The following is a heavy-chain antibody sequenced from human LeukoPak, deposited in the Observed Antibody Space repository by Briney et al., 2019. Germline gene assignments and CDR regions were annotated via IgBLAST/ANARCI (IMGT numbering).Heavy chain of an antibody. D-gene: IGHD3-3*01. Sequence: GGSLRLSCAASGFTFSSHEMNWVRQAPGKGLEWLSYISNSGGDINYADSVKGRFTISRDNSKNTLYLQMNSLRAEDTAVYYCARDGYYDFWSGPLDYWGQGTLVTVSS. CDR2: ISNSGGDI. V-gene: IGHV3-48*03. CDR3: ARDGYYDFWSGPLDY. CDR1: GFTFSSHE. J-gene: IGHJ4*02.